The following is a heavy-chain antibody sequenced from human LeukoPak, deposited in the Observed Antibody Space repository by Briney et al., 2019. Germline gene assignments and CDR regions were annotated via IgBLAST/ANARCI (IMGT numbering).Heavy chain of an antibody. CDR1: GGSISSYD. CDR3: ARITLAYCGGDCRRTFDI. D-gene: IGHD2-21*02. Sequence: SETLSLTCTVSGGSISSYDWSWIRQPAGKGLEWIGRIYTSGSTKYNPSLKSRVTMSLDTSKKQFSLKLSSVTAADTAVYYCARITLAYCGGDCRRTFDIWGQGTMVTVSS. J-gene: IGHJ3*02. CDR2: IYTSGST. V-gene: IGHV4-4*07.